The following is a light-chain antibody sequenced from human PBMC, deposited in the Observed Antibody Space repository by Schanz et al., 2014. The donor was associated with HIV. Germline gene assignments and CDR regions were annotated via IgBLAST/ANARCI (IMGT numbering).Light chain of an antibody. CDR3: QQYNNWPGT. Sequence: EIVLTQSPGTLSVSPGERATLSCRASQTVSNNLAWYQQKPGQAPRLLIYGASTRVTGIPARFSGSGSGTEFTLTISSLQSEDFAIYYCQQYNNWPGTFGQGTKVEIK. CDR1: QTVSNN. J-gene: IGKJ1*01. CDR2: GAS. V-gene: IGKV3-15*01.